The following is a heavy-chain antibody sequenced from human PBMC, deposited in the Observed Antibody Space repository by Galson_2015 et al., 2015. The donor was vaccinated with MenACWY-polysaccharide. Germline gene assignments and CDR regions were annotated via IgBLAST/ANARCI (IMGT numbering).Heavy chain of an antibody. V-gene: IGHV3-23*01. D-gene: IGHD6-13*01. CDR1: GFSMTSYA. CDR3: AKSSQWGAVAVGSFDH. J-gene: IGHJ4*03. CDR2: ISGSGIDI. Sequence: SLRLSCAASGFSMTSYAVNWVRQAPGKGLEWVGVISGSGIDIRYADSVKGRFTISRDTSKSTLYLQMDSVRAEDTAKYYCAKSSQWGAVAVGSFDHWGQGTTVTVSS.